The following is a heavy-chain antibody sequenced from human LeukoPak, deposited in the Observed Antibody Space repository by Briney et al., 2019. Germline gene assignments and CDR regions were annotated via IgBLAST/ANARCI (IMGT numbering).Heavy chain of an antibody. J-gene: IGHJ4*02. CDR1: GFTFSSYA. Sequence: GESLRLSCAASGFTFSSYAMHWVRQAPGKGLEWVAVISYDGSNKYYADSVKGRFTISRDNSKNTLYLQMNSLRAEDTAVYYCARGTAVAGATDYWGQGTLVTVSS. V-gene: IGHV3-30-3*01. CDR3: ARGTAVAGATDY. CDR2: ISYDGSNK. D-gene: IGHD6-19*01.